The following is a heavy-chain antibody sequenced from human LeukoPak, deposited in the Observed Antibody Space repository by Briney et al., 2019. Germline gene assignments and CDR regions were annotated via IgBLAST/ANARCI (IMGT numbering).Heavy chain of an antibody. D-gene: IGHD3-22*01. J-gene: IGHJ1*01. CDR2: ISSKGGST. CDR3: VKGGYYDSSGFPEYFQD. V-gene: IGHV3-64D*06. CDR1: GFTFSNYA. Sequence: GRSLRLSCAASGFTFSNYAMHWVRQAPGKGLEYASAISSKGGSTYYANSVKGRFTISRDNSKNTLYLQLSSLSAEDTAVYYCVKGGYYDSSGFPEYFQDWGQGTLVSASS.